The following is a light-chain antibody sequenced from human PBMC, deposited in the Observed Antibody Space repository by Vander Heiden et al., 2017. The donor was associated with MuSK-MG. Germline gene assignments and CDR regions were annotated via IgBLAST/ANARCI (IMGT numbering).Light chain of an antibody. CDR2: DVS. Sequence: QSALTQPASVSGAPGQTVTISCTGTSSDVGGYNYVSWYQQHPGKAPKRLIYDVSNRPSVVSNRFSGPKSGNTAFLTISGLQAEDEADYYCNSYTSSRTVVFGGGTKVTVI. J-gene: IGLJ3*02. V-gene: IGLV2-14*03. CDR1: SSDVGGYNY. CDR3: NSYTSSRTVV.